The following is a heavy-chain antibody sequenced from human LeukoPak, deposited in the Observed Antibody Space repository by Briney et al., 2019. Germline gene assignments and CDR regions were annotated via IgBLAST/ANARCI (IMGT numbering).Heavy chain of an antibody. Sequence: PSQTLSLTCTVSGGSISSGGYYWSWIRQHPGKGLEWIGYTYYSGSTYYNPSLKSRVTISVDTSKNQFSLKLSSVTAADMAVYYCARQDFGSGILPGYWGQGTLVTVSS. J-gene: IGHJ4*02. CDR2: TYYSGST. D-gene: IGHD3-10*01. CDR1: GGSISSGGYY. CDR3: ARQDFGSGILPGY. V-gene: IGHV4-31*03.